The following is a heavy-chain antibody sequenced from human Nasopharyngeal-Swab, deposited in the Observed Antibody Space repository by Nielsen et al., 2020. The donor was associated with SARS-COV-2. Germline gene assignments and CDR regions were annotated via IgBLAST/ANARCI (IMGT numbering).Heavy chain of an antibody. CDR2: IYYSGST. Sequence: WGSLRLSCTVSGGSISSSSYYWGWIRQPPGKGLEWIGSIYYSGSTYYNPSLKSRVTISVDTSKNQFSLKLSSVTAADTAVYYCATDGGILNAFDIWGQGTMVTVSS. J-gene: IGHJ3*02. D-gene: IGHD3-16*01. CDR3: ATDGGILNAFDI. V-gene: IGHV4-39*01. CDR1: GGSISSSSYY.